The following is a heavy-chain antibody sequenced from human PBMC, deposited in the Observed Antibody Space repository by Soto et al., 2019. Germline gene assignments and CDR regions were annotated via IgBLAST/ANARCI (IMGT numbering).Heavy chain of an antibody. J-gene: IGHJ2*01. CDR2: IYYSGST. CDR3: ARLGDGDYVNWYFDL. V-gene: IGHV4-59*08. CDR1: GGSISSYY. D-gene: IGHD4-17*01. Sequence: SETLSLTCTVAGGSISSYYWSWIRQPPGKGLEWIGYIYYSGSTNYNPSLKSRVTISVDTSKNQFSLKLSSATAADTAVYYCARLGDGDYVNWYFDLWGRGTLVTVSS.